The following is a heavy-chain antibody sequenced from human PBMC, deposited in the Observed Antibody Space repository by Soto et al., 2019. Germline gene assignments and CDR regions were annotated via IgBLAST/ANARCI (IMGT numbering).Heavy chain of an antibody. D-gene: IGHD3-3*01. V-gene: IGHV4-39*02. CDR2: FYYSGST. J-gene: IGHJ4*02. Sequence: SETLSLTCTVSGGSISSSSYYWGWIRQSPGKGLEWIGSFYYSGSTYYSPSLKSRVTISGDTSKKQISMRLSSVTATDTAVYYCARDSVLRSASDYWGQGTLVTVSS. CDR3: ARDSVLRSASDY. CDR1: GGSISSSSYY.